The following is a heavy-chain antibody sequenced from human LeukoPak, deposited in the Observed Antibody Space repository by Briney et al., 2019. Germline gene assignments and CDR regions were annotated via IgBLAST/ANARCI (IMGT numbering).Heavy chain of an antibody. CDR2: INPNSGGT. D-gene: IGHD3-3*01. CDR3: ARVAEIFGVVLYYYMDV. J-gene: IGHJ6*03. CDR1: GYTFTGYY. Sequence: GASVKVSCKASGYTFTGYYMHWVRQAPGQGLEWMAWINPNSGGTNYAQKFQGRVTMTRDTSISTAYMELSRLRSDDTAVHYCARVAEIFGVVLYYYMDVWGKGTTVTVSS. V-gene: IGHV1-2*02.